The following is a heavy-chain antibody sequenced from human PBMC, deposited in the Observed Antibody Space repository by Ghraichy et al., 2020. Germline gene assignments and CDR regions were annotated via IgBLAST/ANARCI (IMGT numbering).Heavy chain of an antibody. Sequence: SETLSLTCTVSGGSVSSDSYYWSWIRPPPGKGLEWIGYIYNSGRTNYNPSLKSRVTISVDTSKNQFSLMLSSVTAADTAVYCCARDWRRYYDSSGDQAGYFDYWGQGTLVTVSS. CDR3: ARDWRRYYDSSGDQAGYFDY. CDR2: IYNSGRT. CDR1: GGSVSSDSYY. J-gene: IGHJ4*02. D-gene: IGHD3-22*01. V-gene: IGHV4-61*01.